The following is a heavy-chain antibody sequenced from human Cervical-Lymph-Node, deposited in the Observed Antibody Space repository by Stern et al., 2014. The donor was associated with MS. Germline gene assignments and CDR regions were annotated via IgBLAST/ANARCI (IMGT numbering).Heavy chain of an antibody. Sequence: EVQLVESGGGLVQRGGSLGLSCAASGISVSSNYMTWVRQAPGKRLGGVSRYYPGITTDYAASVRGRFSVSKDNSKNTVYLEMNSLTPEDTAVYYCSREMAARRFDPWGQGTLVVVSS. CDR3: SREMAARRFDP. V-gene: IGHV3-66*01. CDR2: YYPGITT. J-gene: IGHJ5*02. D-gene: IGHD6-6*01. CDR1: GISVSSNY.